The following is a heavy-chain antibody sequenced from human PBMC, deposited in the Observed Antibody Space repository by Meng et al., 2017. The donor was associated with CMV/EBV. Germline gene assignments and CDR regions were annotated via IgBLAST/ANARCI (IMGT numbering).Heavy chain of an antibody. CDR2: INHSGST. CDR1: GGSFSGYY. CDR3: ARGGNWFDP. V-gene: IGHV4-34*01. J-gene: IGHJ5*02. Sequence: QGELQQWGVGLSKPSESLPLTCAVYGGSFSGYYWSWIRQPPGKGLEWIGEINHSGSTNYNPSLKSRVTISVDTSKNQFSLKLSSVTAADTAVYYCARGGNWFDPWGQGTLVTVSS.